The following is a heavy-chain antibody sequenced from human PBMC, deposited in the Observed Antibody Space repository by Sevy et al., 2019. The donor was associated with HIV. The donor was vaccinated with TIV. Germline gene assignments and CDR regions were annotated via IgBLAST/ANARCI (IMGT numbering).Heavy chain of an antibody. CDR1: GFTFSRYW. V-gene: IGHV3-74*01. Sequence: GGSLRLSCAASGFTFSRYWMHWVRQVPGKGLVWVSRINSDGSSTSYADSVRGRFTISRDNAKNTLYLQMNSLRAVDTAVYYCARKDSSGLDCWGQGTLVTVSS. D-gene: IGHD3-22*01. J-gene: IGHJ4*02. CDR3: ARKDSSGLDC. CDR2: INSDGSST.